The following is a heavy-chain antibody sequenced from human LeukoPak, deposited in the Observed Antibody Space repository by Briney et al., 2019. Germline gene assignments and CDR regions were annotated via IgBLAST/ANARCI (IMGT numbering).Heavy chain of an antibody. V-gene: IGHV4-59*01. J-gene: IGHJ3*02. CDR2: IYYSGST. Sequence: SETLSLTCTVSGGSISSYYWSWIRQPPGKGLEWIGYIYYSGSTNYNPSLKSRVTISVDTSKNQFSLKLSSVTAADTAVYYCARANIDDGFDIWGQGTMVTVSS. D-gene: IGHD2/OR15-2a*01. CDR3: ARANIDDGFDI. CDR1: GGSISSYY.